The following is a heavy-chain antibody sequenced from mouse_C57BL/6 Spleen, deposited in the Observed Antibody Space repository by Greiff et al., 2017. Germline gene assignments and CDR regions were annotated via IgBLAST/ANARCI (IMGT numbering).Heavy chain of an antibody. CDR3: ARPDGYTYYAMDY. Sequence: EVQVVESGGGLVKPGGSLKLSCAASGFTFSDYGMHWVRQAPEKGLEWVAYISSGSSTIYYADTVKGRFTISRDNAKNTLFLQMTSLRSEDTAMYYCARPDGYTYYAMDYWGQGTSVTVSS. CDR2: ISSGSSTI. CDR1: GFTFSDYG. V-gene: IGHV5-17*01. J-gene: IGHJ4*01. D-gene: IGHD2-3*01.